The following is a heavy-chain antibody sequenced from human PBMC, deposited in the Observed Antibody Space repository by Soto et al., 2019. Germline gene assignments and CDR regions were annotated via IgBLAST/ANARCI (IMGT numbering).Heavy chain of an antibody. V-gene: IGHV1-24*01. Sequence: ASVKVSCKVSGYTLTELSMHWVRQAPGKGLEWMGGFDPEDGETIYAQKFQGRVTMTEDTSTDTAYMELSSLRSEDTAVYYCATDIVVVPAAGSTHYYGMDVWGQGTTVTVSS. J-gene: IGHJ6*02. CDR2: FDPEDGET. D-gene: IGHD2-2*01. CDR3: ATDIVVVPAAGSTHYYGMDV. CDR1: GYTLTELS.